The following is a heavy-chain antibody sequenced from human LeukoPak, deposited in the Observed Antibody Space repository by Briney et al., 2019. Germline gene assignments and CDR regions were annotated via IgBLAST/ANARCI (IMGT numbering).Heavy chain of an antibody. V-gene: IGHV3-53*01. J-gene: IGHJ4*02. CDR3: ASTYYYGSGKWGNYFDY. Sequence: GSLRLSCAASGFTVSSNYMSWVRQAPGKGLEWVSVIYSGGSTYYADSVKGRFTISRDNSKNTLYLQMNSLRAEDTAVYYCASTYYYGSGKWGNYFDYWGQGTLVTVSS. CDR2: IYSGGST. D-gene: IGHD3-10*01. CDR1: GFTVSSNY.